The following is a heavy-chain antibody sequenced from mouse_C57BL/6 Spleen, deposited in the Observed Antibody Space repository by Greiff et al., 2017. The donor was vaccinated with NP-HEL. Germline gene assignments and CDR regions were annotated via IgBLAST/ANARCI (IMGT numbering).Heavy chain of an antibody. Sequence: QVQLKQPGAELVMPGASVKLSCKASGYTFTSYWMHWVKQRPGQGLEWIGEIDPSDSYTNYNQKFKGKSTLTVDKSSSTAYMQLSSLTSEDSAVYYCASRRGYFDVWGTGTTVTVSS. CDR3: ASRRGYFDV. V-gene: IGHV1-69*01. J-gene: IGHJ1*03. CDR1: GYTFTSYW. CDR2: IDPSDSYT.